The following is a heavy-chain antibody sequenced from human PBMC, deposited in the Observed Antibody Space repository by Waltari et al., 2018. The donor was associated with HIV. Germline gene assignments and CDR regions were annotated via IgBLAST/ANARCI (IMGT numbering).Heavy chain of an antibody. J-gene: IGHJ4*02. CDR1: GFTVSSNY. D-gene: IGHD5-12*01. Sequence: EVQLVETGGGLIQPGGSLRLSCAASGFTVSSNYMNWVRQAPGKGREWVSVIYSGGSAYYADSVKGRFTISRDNSKNTLYLQMNNLRAEDTAVYYCARDVTGGYSFDYWGQGTLVTVSS. CDR3: ARDVTGGYSFDY. V-gene: IGHV3-53*02. CDR2: IYSGGSA.